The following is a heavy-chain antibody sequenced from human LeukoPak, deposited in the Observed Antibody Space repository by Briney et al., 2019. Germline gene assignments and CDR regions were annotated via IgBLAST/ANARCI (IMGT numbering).Heavy chain of an antibody. CDR3: ARVIAVASFDY. Sequence: PSETLSLTCAVYGGSFSGYYWSWIRQPPGKGLEWIGSIYYSGSTYYNPSLKSRVTISVDTSKNQFSLKLSSVTAADTAVYYCARVIAVASFDYWGQGTLVTVSS. J-gene: IGHJ4*02. V-gene: IGHV4-34*01. CDR2: IYYSGST. CDR1: GGSFSGYY. D-gene: IGHD6-19*01.